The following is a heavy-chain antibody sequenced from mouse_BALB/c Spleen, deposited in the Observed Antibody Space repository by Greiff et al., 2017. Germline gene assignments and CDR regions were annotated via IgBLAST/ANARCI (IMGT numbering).Heavy chain of an antibody. CDR3: ARQDGYTFYY. CDR1: GFTFSSYA. D-gene: IGHD1-2*01. Sequence: EVKLVESGGGLVKPGGSLKLSCAASGFTFSSYAMSWVRQTPEKRLEWVATISSGGSYTYYPDSVKGRFTISRDNAKNTLYLQMSSLRSEDTAMYYCARQDGYTFYYWGQGTTLTVSS. V-gene: IGHV5-9-3*01. CDR2: ISSGGSYT. J-gene: IGHJ2*01.